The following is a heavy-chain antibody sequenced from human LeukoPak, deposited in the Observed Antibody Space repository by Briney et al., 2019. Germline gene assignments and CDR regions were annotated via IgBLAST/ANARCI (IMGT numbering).Heavy chain of an antibody. J-gene: IGHJ4*02. CDR1: GFTFSSYA. Sequence: GGSLRLSCAASGFTFSSYAMSWVRQAPGKGLEWVSAISGSGGSTYYADSVKGRFTISRDNSKNTLYLQMNSLRAEDTAVYYCAKDGRLLWFGELLYLDYWGQGTLVTVSS. V-gene: IGHV3-23*01. CDR3: AKDGRLLWFGELLYLDY. CDR2: ISGSGGST. D-gene: IGHD3-10*01.